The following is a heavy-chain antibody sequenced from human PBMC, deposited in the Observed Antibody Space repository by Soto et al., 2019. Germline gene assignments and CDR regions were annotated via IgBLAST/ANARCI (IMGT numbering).Heavy chain of an antibody. CDR2: IWYDGSNK. CDR1: GFTFSSYG. V-gene: IGHV3-33*01. J-gene: IGHJ6*02. CDR3: ARDPDDYGGLVGGMDV. Sequence: QVQLVESGGGVVQPGRSLRLSCAASGFTFSSYGMHSVRQAPGKGLEWVAVIWYDGSNKYYADSVKGRFTISRDNSKNTLYLQMNSLRAEDTAVYYCARDPDDYGGLVGGMDVWGQETTVTVSS. D-gene: IGHD4-17*01.